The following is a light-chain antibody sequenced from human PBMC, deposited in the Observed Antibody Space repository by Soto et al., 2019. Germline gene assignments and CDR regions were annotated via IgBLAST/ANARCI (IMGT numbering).Light chain of an antibody. Sequence: SYELTQPPSVSVAPGQTASITCGGDNIETKGVHWYQQKPGQAPVLVLYDDSDRPSGIPERFSGSNSGNTATLTISRVEAGDEADFYCQVWISGSDHHVVFGGGTQLTVL. V-gene: IGLV3-21*02. J-gene: IGLJ2*01. CDR3: QVWISGSDHHVV. CDR2: DDS. CDR1: NIETKG.